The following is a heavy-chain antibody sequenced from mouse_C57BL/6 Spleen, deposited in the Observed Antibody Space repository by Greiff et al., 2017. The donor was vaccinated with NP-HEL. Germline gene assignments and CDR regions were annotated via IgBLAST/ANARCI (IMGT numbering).Heavy chain of an antibody. CDR3: VKALLANWDVAY. J-gene: IGHJ3*01. Sequence: EVKLMDSGGGLVQPGASLRLSCAASGFTFTDYYMSWVRQPPGKAPEWLALIRHRANGYTTEYTASVKGRFTISRDNSQNILYLQMNTLEAQDSATYYCVKALLANWDVAYWGQGTLVTVSA. D-gene: IGHD4-1*01. V-gene: IGHV7-4*01. CDR2: IRHRANGYTT. CDR1: GFTFTDYY.